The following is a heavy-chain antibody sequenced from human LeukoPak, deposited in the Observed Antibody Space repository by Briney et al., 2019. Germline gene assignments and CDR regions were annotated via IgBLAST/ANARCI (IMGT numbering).Heavy chain of an antibody. J-gene: IGHJ4*02. Sequence: GGSLRLSCTASGFTFSRFAMSWVRQAPGKGLEWVSTISGSGTTTNYADSVRGRFTFSRDNSRNTLYLQMNSLRAEDTAVYYCTKDLPDYGDYTEGYWGQGTLVTVSS. V-gene: IGHV3-23*01. CDR2: ISGSGTTT. CDR1: GFTFSRFA. CDR3: TKDLPDYGDYTEGY. D-gene: IGHD4-17*01.